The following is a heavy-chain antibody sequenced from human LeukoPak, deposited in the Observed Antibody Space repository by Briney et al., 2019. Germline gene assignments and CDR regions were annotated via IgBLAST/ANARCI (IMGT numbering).Heavy chain of an antibody. V-gene: IGHV3-66*01. CDR1: GFTVSSNY. CDR2: IYSGGST. Sequence: GGSLRLSCAASGFTVSSNYMSWVRQAPGKGLEWVSVIYSGGSTYYADSVKGRFTISRDNSKNTLYLQMNSLRAEDTAVYYCARARTVVTRAMGYWGQGTLVTVSS. D-gene: IGHD4-23*01. CDR3: ARARTVVTRAMGY. J-gene: IGHJ4*02.